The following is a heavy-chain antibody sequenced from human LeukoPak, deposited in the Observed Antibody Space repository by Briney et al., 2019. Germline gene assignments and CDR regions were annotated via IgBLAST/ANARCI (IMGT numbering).Heavy chain of an antibody. CDR3: ARHRNYYGSGSYYNRDYYYYYMDV. J-gene: IGHJ6*03. V-gene: IGHV4-34*01. CDR2: INHSGST. CDR1: GGSFSGYY. Sequence: SETLSLTCAVYGGSFSGYYWSWIRQPPGKGLEWIGEINHSGSTNYNPSLKSRVTISVDTSKNQFSLKLSSVTAADTAVYYCARHRNYYGSGSYYNRDYYYYYMDVWGKGTTVTISS. D-gene: IGHD3-10*01.